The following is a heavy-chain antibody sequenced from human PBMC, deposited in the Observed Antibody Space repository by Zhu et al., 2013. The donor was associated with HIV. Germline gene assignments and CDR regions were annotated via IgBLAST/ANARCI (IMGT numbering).Heavy chain of an antibody. J-gene: IGHJ3*02. V-gene: IGHV4-38-2*02. CDR1: GYSISSGYY. D-gene: IGHD4-17*01. CDR3: AETTVTTRYAFDI. CDR2: IYHSGST. Sequence: QVQLQESGPGLVKPSETLSLTCTVSGYSISSGYYWGWIRQPPGKGLEWIGSIYHSGSTYYNPSLKSRVTISVDTSKNQFSLKLSSVTAADTAVYYCAETTVTTRYAFDIWGQGTMVTVSS.